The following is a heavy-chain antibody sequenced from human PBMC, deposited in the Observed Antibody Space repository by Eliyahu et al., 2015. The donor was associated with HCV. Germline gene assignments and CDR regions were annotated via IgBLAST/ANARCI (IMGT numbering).Heavy chain of an antibody. CDR1: GGSISTYY. J-gene: IGHJ5*02. V-gene: IGHV4-59*01. CDR2: MYHSGGT. CDR3: ASGGGGIAVAGTGGWFDP. D-gene: IGHD6-19*01. Sequence: QVRLQESGPGLVKPSETLSLTCPVSGGSISTYYWSWXRQPPGKGLEXIGDMYHSGGTNYNPSPNNRATISLDTSKNQFSLKLTSVTAADTAVYYCASGGGGIAVAGTGGWFDPWGQGTLVTVSS.